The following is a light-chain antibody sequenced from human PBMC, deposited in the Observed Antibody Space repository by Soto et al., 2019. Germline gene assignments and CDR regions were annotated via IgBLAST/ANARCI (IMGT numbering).Light chain of an antibody. CDR3: QSYDSSTVV. CDR2: EDN. V-gene: IGLV6-57*04. Sequence: NFMLTQPHSVSESPGKTVTISCTRSSGSIVSNYVQWYQQRPGSAPTTVIYEDNQRPSGVPDRFSGSIDSSSNSASLTISGLKTEDEADYYCQSYDSSTVVFGGGTKLTVL. CDR1: SGSIVSNY. J-gene: IGLJ2*01.